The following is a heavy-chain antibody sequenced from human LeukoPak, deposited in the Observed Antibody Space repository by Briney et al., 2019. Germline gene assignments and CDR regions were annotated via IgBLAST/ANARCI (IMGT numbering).Heavy chain of an antibody. D-gene: IGHD6-13*01. CDR1: GGSISSYY. J-gene: IGHJ3*02. CDR3: ARHRIAAADDAFEI. V-gene: IGHV4-59*08. CDR2: IHYSGST. Sequence: SETLSLTCTVSGGSISSYYWTWIRQPPGKGLEWIGYIHYSGSTYYNPSLKSRVTISVDTSKNLFSLKLSSVTAADTALYYCARHRIAAADDAFEIWGQGTMVTVSS.